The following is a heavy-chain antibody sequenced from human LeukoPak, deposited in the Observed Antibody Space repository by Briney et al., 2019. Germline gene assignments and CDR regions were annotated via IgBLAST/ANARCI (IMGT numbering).Heavy chain of an antibody. D-gene: IGHD6-19*01. J-gene: IGHJ4*02. V-gene: IGHV1-18*01. Sequence: ASVKVSCKASGYTFTSYGISWVRQAPGQGLEWMGWISAYNGNTNYAQKLQGRVTMTTDTSTSTAYMELRSLRSDDTAVYYCARDTYGAVAGTNFDYWGQGTLVTVSS. CDR3: ARDTYGAVAGTNFDY. CDR1: GYTFTSYG. CDR2: ISAYNGNT.